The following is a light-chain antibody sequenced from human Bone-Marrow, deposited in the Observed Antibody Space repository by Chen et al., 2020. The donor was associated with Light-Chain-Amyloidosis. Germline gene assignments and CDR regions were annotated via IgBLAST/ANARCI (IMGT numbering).Light chain of an antibody. J-gene: IGLJ1*01. Sequence: QSALTQPASVCGSPRPSLTISCPGISSDVGGDNQVSLYQQHPDNAPKLMIYEVTNRPSWVPDRFSGSKSDNTAALTMSGLQTEDEADYFCSSYTSTNTRVFGSGTRVTVL. V-gene: IGLV2-14*01. CDR2: EVT. CDR1: SSDVGGDNQ. CDR3: SSYTSTNTRV.